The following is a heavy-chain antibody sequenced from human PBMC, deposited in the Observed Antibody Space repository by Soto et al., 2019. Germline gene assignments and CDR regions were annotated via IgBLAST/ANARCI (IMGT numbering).Heavy chain of an antibody. V-gene: IGHV4-4*02. Sequence: SETLSLTCAVSGVSISRGNWWTWVRQTPQRGLEYIGEIFHDGTANYYPSFERRVAISVDTSKKQFSLKLTSLNGADTAIYFCARLVYDTRLNYMYFDFWGQGARVTVSS. CDR1: GVSISRGNW. J-gene: IGHJ4*02. D-gene: IGHD3-10*01. CDR2: IFHDGTA. CDR3: ARLVYDTRLNYMYFDF.